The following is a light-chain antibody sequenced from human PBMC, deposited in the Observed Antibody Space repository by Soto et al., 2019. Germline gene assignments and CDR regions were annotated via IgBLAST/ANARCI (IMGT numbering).Light chain of an antibody. CDR3: SSYTGSSTLLFV. J-gene: IGLJ1*01. CDR1: SSDVGGYNY. V-gene: IGLV2-14*01. Sequence: QSVLTQPASVSGSPGQSITISCTGTSSDVGGYNYVSWYQQHPGKAPKLTIYDVSNRPSGVSNRFSGSKSGNTASLTISGLQAEDEADYYCSSYTGSSTLLFVFGTGTKVTVL. CDR2: DVS.